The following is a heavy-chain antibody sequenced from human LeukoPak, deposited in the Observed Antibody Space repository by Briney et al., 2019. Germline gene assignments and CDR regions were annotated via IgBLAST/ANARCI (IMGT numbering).Heavy chain of an antibody. J-gene: IGHJ4*02. CDR3: ARVLGGDYGDYATDY. D-gene: IGHD4-17*01. V-gene: IGHV3-21*01. CDR2: ISSGSSYI. CDR1: GFTFSSYS. Sequence: AGGSLRLSCAASGFTFSSYSMNWVRQAPGEGLEWVSSISSGSSYIYYADSVKGRFTISRDNAKNSLYLQMNSLRAEDTAVYYCARVLGGDYGDYATDYWGQGTLVTVSS.